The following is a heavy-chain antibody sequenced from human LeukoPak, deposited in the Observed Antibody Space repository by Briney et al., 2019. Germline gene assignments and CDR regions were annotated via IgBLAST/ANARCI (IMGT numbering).Heavy chain of an antibody. V-gene: IGHV1-2*02. Sequence: ASVKVSCKASGYTFTDYYIHWVRQAPEQGLEWMGWINPNSGATSYARKFLGRVTMTRDTSISTAYVEMSSLRFDDTAVYFCARDRGCSATTCYTGGDWFDPWGQGTLVTVSS. J-gene: IGHJ5*02. CDR3: ARDRGCSATTCYTGGDWFDP. CDR1: GYTFTDYY. CDR2: INPNSGAT. D-gene: IGHD2-2*02.